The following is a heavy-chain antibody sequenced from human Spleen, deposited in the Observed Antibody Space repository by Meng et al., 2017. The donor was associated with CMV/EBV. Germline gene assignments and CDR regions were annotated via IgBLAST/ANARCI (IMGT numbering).Heavy chain of an antibody. CDR1: GGSISSSSYY. J-gene: IGHJ6*02. Sequence: SETLSLTCTVSGGSISSSSYYWGWIRQPPGKGLEWIGSIYYSGSTYYNPSLKSRVTISVDTSKNQFSLKLSSVTAADTAVYYCARDYITGTTGYYYGMDVWGQGTTVT. D-gene: IGHD1-7*01. V-gene: IGHV4-39*07. CDR2: IYYSGST. CDR3: ARDYITGTTGYYYGMDV.